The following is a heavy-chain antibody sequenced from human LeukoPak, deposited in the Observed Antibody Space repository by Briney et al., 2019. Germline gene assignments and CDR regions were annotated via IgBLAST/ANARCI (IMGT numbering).Heavy chain of an antibody. J-gene: IGHJ4*02. Sequence: SGTLSITGIVSGGYISDENWSSWVRQPPGQGLEWIGEISLTGLTHYNPSLESRVTVSLDKSKNQLSLNLTSVTAADTAVYYGCRENRAFSRVGYWGQGTLVTVLS. CDR2: ISLTGLT. D-gene: IGHD2/OR15-2a*01. CDR1: GGYISDENW. V-gene: IGHV4-4*02. CDR3: CRENRAFSRVGY.